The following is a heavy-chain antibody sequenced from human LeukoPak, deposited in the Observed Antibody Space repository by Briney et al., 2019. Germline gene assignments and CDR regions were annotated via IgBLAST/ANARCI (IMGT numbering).Heavy chain of an antibody. CDR1: GFTFSSHG. CDR2: IWYDGSKK. CDR3: ARDLGNWNYGSCYFDP. Sequence: GGSLRLSCAASGFTFSSHGFHCVRQAPGKGLEWVAVIWYDGSKKYYADSVKGRFTIPRDDSKNTLYLQMNSLRAEDTAVYYCARDLGNWNYGSCYFDPWGQGTLVTVSS. J-gene: IGHJ5*02. V-gene: IGHV3-33*01. D-gene: IGHD1-7*01.